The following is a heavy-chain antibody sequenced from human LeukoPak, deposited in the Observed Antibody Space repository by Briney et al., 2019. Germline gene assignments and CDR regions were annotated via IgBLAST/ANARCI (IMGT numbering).Heavy chain of an antibody. CDR1: GFTFSNSG. Sequence: GRSLRLSCAASGFTFSNSGMHWVRQGPGKGLEWVAVISYDGGNKYYADSVKGRFTISRDNSKNTLYLQMNSLRAEDTAVYYCAKDLWAAAGTEGYFDLWGRGTLVTVSS. CDR2: ISYDGGNK. CDR3: AKDLWAAAGTEGYFDL. V-gene: IGHV3-30*18. J-gene: IGHJ2*01. D-gene: IGHD6-13*01.